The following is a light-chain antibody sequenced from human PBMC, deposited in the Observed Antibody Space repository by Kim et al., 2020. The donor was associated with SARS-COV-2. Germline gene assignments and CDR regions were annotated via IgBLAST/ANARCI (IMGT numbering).Light chain of an antibody. CDR1: QDIRND. Sequence: SSLGDRVTITCRASQDIRNDLGWYQQNPGRAPKRLIYGASSLQSGVPSRFSGSGSGTEFTLTISSVQPEDFATYFCLQHSTYPIPFAQGTRLEIK. J-gene: IGKJ5*01. V-gene: IGKV1-17*01. CDR3: LQHSTYPIP. CDR2: GAS.